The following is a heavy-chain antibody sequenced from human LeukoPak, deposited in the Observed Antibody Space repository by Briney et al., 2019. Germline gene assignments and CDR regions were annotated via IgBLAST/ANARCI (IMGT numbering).Heavy chain of an antibody. V-gene: IGHV3-30*18. Sequence: GGSLRLSCAASGFTFSSYGMPWVRQAPGKGLEWVAVISYDGSNKYYADSVRGRFTISRDNSKNAQYLQMNSLRAEDTAVYYCAKDRRALYSIAAAGTFDYWGQGALVTVSS. CDR3: AKDRRALYSIAAAGTFDY. CDR1: GFTFSSYG. D-gene: IGHD6-13*01. J-gene: IGHJ4*02. CDR2: ISYDGSNK.